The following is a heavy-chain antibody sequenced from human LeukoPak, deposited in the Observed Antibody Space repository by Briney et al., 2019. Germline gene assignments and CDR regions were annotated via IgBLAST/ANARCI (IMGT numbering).Heavy chain of an antibody. CDR3: AIRKLGTPGAFDI. CDR1: GYTFTSYY. V-gene: IGHV1-46*01. CDR2: INPSGGST. Sequence: ASVKVSCEASGYTFTSYYMHWVRQAPGQGLEWMGIINPSGGSTSYAQKFQGRVTMTRDTSTSTVYMELSSLRSEDTAVYYCAIRKLGTPGAFDIWGQGTMVTVSS. D-gene: IGHD7-27*01. J-gene: IGHJ3*02.